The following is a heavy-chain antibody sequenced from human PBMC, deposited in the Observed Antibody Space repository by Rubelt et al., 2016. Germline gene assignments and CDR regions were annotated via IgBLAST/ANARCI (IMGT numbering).Heavy chain of an antibody. V-gene: IGHV3-33*01. CDR2: IWYDGSNK. CDR1: GFTFSSYG. CDR3: ARDQNPDGYIDY. D-gene: IGHD5-24*01. J-gene: IGHJ4*02. Sequence: QVQLVESGGGVVQPGRSLRLSCAASGFTFSSYGMHWARQAPGKGLEWVAVIWYDGSNKYYADSVKGRFTISRDNSKNTLYLQMNSRRAEDTAVYYCARDQNPDGYIDYWGQGTLVTVSS.